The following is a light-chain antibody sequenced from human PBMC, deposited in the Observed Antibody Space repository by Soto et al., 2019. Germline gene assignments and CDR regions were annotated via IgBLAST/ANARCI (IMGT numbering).Light chain of an antibody. J-gene: IGLJ3*02. CDR1: SSDVGAYNY. Sequence: QSVLTQPASVSGSPGQSITISCTGTSSDVGAYNYVSWYQQHSGKAPKLIIYEVTNRPSGVSNRFSASKSGNTASLTIFGLQADDEAYYYCRSSTSSSSWVFGGGTKVTVL. V-gene: IGLV2-14*01. CDR3: RSSTSSSSWV. CDR2: EVT.